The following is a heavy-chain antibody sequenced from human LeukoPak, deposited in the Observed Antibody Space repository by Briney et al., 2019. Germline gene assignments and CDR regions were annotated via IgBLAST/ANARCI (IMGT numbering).Heavy chain of an antibody. CDR3: ARRLLGYGSGGSYEYDFDY. CDR1: GDWFTSYW. CDR2: IFPGDSDT. Sequence: GESLQISCKGSGDWFTSYWTGWVRPMPGKGLEWMGIIFPGDSDTRYSPSFQSHVTISADKSTSTASLLWSTLQASETTMYCCARRLLGYGSGGSYEYDFDYWGQGTLVTFSS. V-gene: IGHV5-51*01. D-gene: IGHD2-15*01. J-gene: IGHJ4*02.